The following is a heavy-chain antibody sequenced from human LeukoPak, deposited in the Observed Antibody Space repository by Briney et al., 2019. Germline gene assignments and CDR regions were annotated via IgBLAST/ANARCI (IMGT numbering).Heavy chain of an antibody. D-gene: IGHD5-18*01. CDR3: ARRGSVDTPMSNWEWRY. CDR1: GYTFTSYG. J-gene: IGHJ4*02. Sequence: ASVKVSCKASGYTFTSYGISWVRQAPREELEWMGWISAYNGNTNYAQKLQGRVTLTTDTSTSTVYMELRSLRSDDTAVYYCARRGSVDTPMSNWEWRYWGQGTLVTVSS. CDR2: ISAYNGNT. V-gene: IGHV1-18*01.